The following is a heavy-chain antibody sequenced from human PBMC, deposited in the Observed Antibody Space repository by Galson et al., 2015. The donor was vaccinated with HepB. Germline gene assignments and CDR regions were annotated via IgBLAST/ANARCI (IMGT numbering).Heavy chain of an antibody. J-gene: IGHJ4*02. Sequence: SVKVSCKASGCTFSSYAFNWVRQAPGQGLEWMGGVLPVFDKPIYAQKFQARVTIIADESTSTVYMEIKRLRSEDTAVYYCARDRHNYSDSRGYSGSFDIWGQGTLVTVSS. V-gene: IGHV1-69*13. CDR3: ARDRHNYSDSRGYSGSFDI. D-gene: IGHD3-22*01. CDR2: VLPVFDKP. CDR1: GCTFSSYA.